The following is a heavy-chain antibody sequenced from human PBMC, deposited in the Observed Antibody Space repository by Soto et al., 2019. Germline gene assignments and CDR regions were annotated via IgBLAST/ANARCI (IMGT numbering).Heavy chain of an antibody. CDR1: GGSTTSDY. Sequence: SETLSLTCTVSGGSTTSDYWSWIRQPPGKGLEWLGYIFHSLGARYNPSLGSRGTISLDTSKDKLSLLLRSVTAGDTAIYFCVRDLNGSGDYWGQGTLVTVSS. V-gene: IGHV4-59*12. J-gene: IGHJ4*02. CDR3: VRDLNGSGDY. D-gene: IGHD3-10*01. CDR2: IFHSLGA.